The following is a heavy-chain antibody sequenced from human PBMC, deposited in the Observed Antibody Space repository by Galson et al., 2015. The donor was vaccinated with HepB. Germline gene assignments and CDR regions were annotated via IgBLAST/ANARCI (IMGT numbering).Heavy chain of an antibody. CDR1: GFTFSEYS. CDR2: TSYDGSNI. CDR3: AKDRMGALNYFDH. D-gene: IGHD3-16*01. J-gene: IGHJ4*02. V-gene: IGHV3-30*18. Sequence: SLRLSCAASGFTFSEYSMHWVRQAPGKGLEWVASTSYDGSNIYYADAVKGRFTISRDNYQNTLYLQISSLTKDDTAMYYCAKDRMGALNYFDHWAQGTAVTVSP.